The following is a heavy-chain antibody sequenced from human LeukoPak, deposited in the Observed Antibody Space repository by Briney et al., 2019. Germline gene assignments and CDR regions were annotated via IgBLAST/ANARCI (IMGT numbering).Heavy chain of an antibody. D-gene: IGHD6-6*01. V-gene: IGHV5-51*01. Sequence: GESLKISCKGSGYSFPTYWIGWVRQMPGKGLEWTRIIYPGDSDTRYSPSFEGEVTISADKSISTAYLQWSRLKASDTAMYYCARSGTIATRRVYIDYWGQGTLVTVSS. CDR1: GYSFPTYW. J-gene: IGHJ4*02. CDR2: IYPGDSDT. CDR3: ARSGTIATRRVYIDY.